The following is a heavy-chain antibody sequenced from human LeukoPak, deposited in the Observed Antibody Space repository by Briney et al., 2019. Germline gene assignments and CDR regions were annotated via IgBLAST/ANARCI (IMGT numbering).Heavy chain of an antibody. D-gene: IGHD1-14*01. CDR2: IHYSGST. J-gene: IGHJ5*02. CDR3: AGENPEDWFDP. V-gene: IGHV4-59*01. CDR1: GGSISSYY. Sequence: PSETLSLTCTVSGGSISSYYWSWIRQPPGKGLEWIGYIHYSGSTNYNPSLKSRVTISVDTSKNQFSLKLSSVTAADTAVYYCAGENPEDWFDPWGQGTLVTVSS.